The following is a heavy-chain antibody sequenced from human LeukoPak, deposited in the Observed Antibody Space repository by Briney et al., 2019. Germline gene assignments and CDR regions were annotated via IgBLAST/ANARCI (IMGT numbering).Heavy chain of an antibody. Sequence: GGSLRLSCAASGVTFSSNGMSWVRQATGEGLQWVSTIGVGGGSTCFAYSVKGRFTVSTENSKNLLYLQMNSLRAEVTAVYYCAKGRNGGNSGYYYGLDVWGQGTSVTVSS. D-gene: IGHD4-23*01. J-gene: IGHJ6*02. CDR3: AKGRNGGNSGYYYGLDV. CDR1: GVTFSSNG. CDR2: IGVGGGST. V-gene: IGHV3-23*01.